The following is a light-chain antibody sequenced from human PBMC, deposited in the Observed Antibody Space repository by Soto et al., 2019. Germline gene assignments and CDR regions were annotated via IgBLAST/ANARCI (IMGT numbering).Light chain of an antibody. CDR2: AAS. V-gene: IGKV1-5*01. J-gene: IGKJ1*01. Sequence: DIQMTQSPSTLSASVGDRVTITCRASQSISSWLAWYQQKPGKAPTLLIYAASNLQSGVQSRFRGSRSGTEFTLTVRSLQPEDFATYYCIQDHDDSWTFGQGTKVDIK. CDR1: QSISSW. CDR3: IQDHDDSWT.